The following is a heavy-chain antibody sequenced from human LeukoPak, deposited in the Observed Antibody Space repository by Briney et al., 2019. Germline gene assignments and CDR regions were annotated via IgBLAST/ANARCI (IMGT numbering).Heavy chain of an antibody. D-gene: IGHD2-2*02. Sequence: GGSLRLSCAASGFTFRNYGMHWVRQAPGKGPEWVAFIRYDGNNKYYADSVKGRFTISRDNSKNTLYLQMNSLRAEDTAVYYCAKGGYTSVLDAFDIWGQGTMVTVSS. CDR3: AKGGYTSVLDAFDI. V-gene: IGHV3-30*02. J-gene: IGHJ3*02. CDR2: IRYDGNNK. CDR1: GFTFRNYG.